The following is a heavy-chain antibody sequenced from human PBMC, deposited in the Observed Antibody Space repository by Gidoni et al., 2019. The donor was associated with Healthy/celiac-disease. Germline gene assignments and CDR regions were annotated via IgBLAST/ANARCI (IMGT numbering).Heavy chain of an antibody. CDR2: IYYSGST. CDR1: CGSISSGGYY. CDR3: ARSPSTPKTPNDIVVVVAAARDAFDI. J-gene: IGHJ3*02. D-gene: IGHD2-15*01. V-gene: IGHV4-31*03. Sequence: QVQLQESGPGLVKPSQTLSLTCTVSCGSISSGGYYWSWFRQHPGKCLEWIGYIYYSGSTYYNPSLKSRVTISVDTSKNQFDLKLSSVTAADTAVYYCARSPSTPKTPNDIVVVVAAARDAFDIWGQGTMVTVSS.